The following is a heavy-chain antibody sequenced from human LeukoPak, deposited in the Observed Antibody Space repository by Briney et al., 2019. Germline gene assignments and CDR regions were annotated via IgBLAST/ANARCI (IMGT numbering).Heavy chain of an antibody. CDR2: IYSSGSA. V-gene: IGHV4-59*08. CDR1: GASINNNF. Sequence: SETLSLTCTVSGASINNNFWTWIRQPPGKGLEWIGYIYSSGSANYNPSLKSRVIISGDTSKNQISLNLTSVTAADSALYFCARHRDYYDSWGHGTLVTVSS. J-gene: IGHJ4*01. D-gene: IGHD3-22*01. CDR3: ARHRDYYDS.